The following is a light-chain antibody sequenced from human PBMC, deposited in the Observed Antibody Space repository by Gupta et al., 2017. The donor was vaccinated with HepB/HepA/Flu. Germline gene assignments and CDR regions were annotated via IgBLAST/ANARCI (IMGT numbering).Light chain of an antibody. V-gene: IGLV2-14*01. J-gene: IGLJ1*01. CDR2: DGS. CDR3: SSYTSSSTQV. CDR1: SSDFGGYNY. Sequence: HSALTQPASVSGSPGPSITLACTGTSSDFGGYNYVSWYQQHPGKPPKLMIYDGSNRPAGVSNRFAGSKSGNTASLTISGRQAEDEDYYYCSSYTSSSTQVFGTGTKVTVL.